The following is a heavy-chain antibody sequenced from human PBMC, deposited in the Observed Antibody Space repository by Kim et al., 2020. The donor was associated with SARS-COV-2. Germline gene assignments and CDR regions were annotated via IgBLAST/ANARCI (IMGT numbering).Heavy chain of an antibody. CDR3: ARGGYYDSSGYYWSAEYFQH. CDR2: IWYDGSNK. Sequence: GGSLRLSCAASGFTFSSYGMHWVRQAPGKGLEWVAVIWYDGSNKYYADSVKGRFTISRDNSKNTLYLQMNSLRAEDTAVYYCARGGYYDSSGYYWSAEYFQHWGQGTLVTVSS. CDR1: GFTFSSYG. D-gene: IGHD3-22*01. V-gene: IGHV3-33*01. J-gene: IGHJ1*01.